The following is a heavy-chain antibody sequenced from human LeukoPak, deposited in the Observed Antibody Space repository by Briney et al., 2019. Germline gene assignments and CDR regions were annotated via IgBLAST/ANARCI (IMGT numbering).Heavy chain of an antibody. CDR3: ARAPSKYYYDSSGYQFDL. CDR1: GGSFSGYY. J-gene: IGHJ2*01. Sequence: PSETLSLTCAVYGGSFSGYYWSWIRQPPGKGLEWIGEINHSGSTNYNPSLKSRVTISVDTSKNQFSLKLSSVTAADTAVYYCARAPSKYYYDSSGYQFDLWGRGTLVTVSS. V-gene: IGHV4-34*01. CDR2: INHSGST. D-gene: IGHD3-22*01.